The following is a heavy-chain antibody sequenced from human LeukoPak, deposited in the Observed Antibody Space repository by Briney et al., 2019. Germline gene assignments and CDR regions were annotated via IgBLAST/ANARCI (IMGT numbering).Heavy chain of an antibody. CDR2: ISGSGGST. Sequence: GGSLRLSCAASGFTFSSYAMSWVRQAPGKGLEWVSAISGSGGSTYYADSVKGRFTISRDNSKDTLYLQLNSLRAEDTAVYYCARASGSFDYWGQGTLVSVSS. J-gene: IGHJ4*02. D-gene: IGHD1-26*01. CDR1: GFTFSSYA. CDR3: ARASGSFDY. V-gene: IGHV3-23*01.